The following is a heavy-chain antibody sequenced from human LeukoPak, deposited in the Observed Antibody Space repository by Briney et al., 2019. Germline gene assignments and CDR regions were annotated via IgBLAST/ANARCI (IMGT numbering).Heavy chain of an antibody. Sequence: GESLKISCKGSGYSFTSYWIGWVRQMPGKGLEWMGIIYPGDSDTRYSPSFQGQVTISDDKSISTAYLQWSSLKASDTAMYYCARPYRYYYDSSGYYSYYFDYWGQGTLVTVSS. CDR2: IYPGDSDT. CDR3: ARPYRYYYDSSGYYSYYFDY. D-gene: IGHD3-22*01. J-gene: IGHJ4*02. V-gene: IGHV5-51*01. CDR1: GYSFTSYW.